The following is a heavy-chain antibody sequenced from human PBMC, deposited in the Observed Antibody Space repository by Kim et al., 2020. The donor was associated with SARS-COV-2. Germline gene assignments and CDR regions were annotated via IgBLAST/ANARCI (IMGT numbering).Heavy chain of an antibody. D-gene: IGHD5-18*01. Sequence: GGSLRLSCAASGFTFSNYFMSWVRQAPGKGLEWVANIKQDESEKYYADSVKGRFTISRDNAEKSLYLQMNSLRAEDTAVYYCARSWKQDYYGMDVWGQGTTVTVSS. CDR2: IKQDESEK. V-gene: IGHV3-7*05. J-gene: IGHJ6*02. CDR3: ARSWKQDYYGMDV. CDR1: GFTFSNYF.